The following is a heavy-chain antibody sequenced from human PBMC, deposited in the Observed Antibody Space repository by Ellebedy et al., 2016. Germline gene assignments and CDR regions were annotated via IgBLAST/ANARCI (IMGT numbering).Heavy chain of an antibody. CDR2: FYPGDSDT. V-gene: IGHV5-51*01. CDR3: ARHVRGSGTYWNDAFHI. J-gene: IGHJ3*02. Sequence: GGSLRLSCKGSGYKFTTYWIGWVRQMPGKGLEWMGIFYPGDSDTRYSPSFQGQVTISADKSISTAYLQWSSLKASDTAMYYCARHVRGSGTYWNDAFHIWGQGTMVTVSS. D-gene: IGHD3-10*01. CDR1: GYKFTTYW.